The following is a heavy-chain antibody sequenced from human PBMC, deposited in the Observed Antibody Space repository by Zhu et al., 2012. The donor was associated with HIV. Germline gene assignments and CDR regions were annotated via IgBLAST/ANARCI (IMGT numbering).Heavy chain of an antibody. D-gene: IGHD6-19*01. Sequence: QVQLRESGPGLVKPSETLSLICSVSGGPISTYYWSWIRQPPGKGLEWIGYVYYSGSTNYNPSLKSRVTILVDTSKNQFSLKMSSVTAADTAVYYCARDLAVAGMWYLDLWGRGTLVTVSS. CDR3: ARDLAVAGMWYLDL. CDR1: GGPISTYY. CDR2: VYYSGST. J-gene: IGHJ2*01. V-gene: IGHV4-59*01.